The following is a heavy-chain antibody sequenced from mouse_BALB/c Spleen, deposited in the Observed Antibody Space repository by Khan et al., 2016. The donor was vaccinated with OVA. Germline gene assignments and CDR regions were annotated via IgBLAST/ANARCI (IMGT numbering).Heavy chain of an antibody. CDR3: WILL. J-gene: IGHJ2*01. V-gene: IGHV6-6*02. Sequence: EVQLEASGGGLVQPGGSMKLSCVATGFTFSNYWMNWVRQSPEKGLEWVAEIRLKSDDYVTHYAESVKGRCTISRDDSKSSVYLQMNNFRAEDLGIYYCWILLWGQGTTLTVSS. CDR2: IRLKSDDYVT. CDR1: GFTFSNYW.